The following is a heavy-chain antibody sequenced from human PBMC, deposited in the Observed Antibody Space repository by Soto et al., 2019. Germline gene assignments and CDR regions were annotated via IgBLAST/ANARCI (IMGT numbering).Heavy chain of an antibody. J-gene: IGHJ6*03. CDR2: ITWNSGTI. V-gene: IGHV3-9*01. D-gene: IGHD3-3*01. CDR3: TKSWRLYYMDV. CDR1: GFTFDDYA. Sequence: EVQLVESGGGLVQPGRSLRLSCAASGFTFDDYAMHWVRQAPGRGLEWVSRITWNSGTIDYADSVKGRFTISRDNAKNSLYLQMNSLRAEDTALYYCTKSWRLYYMDVWGKGTPVTGSS.